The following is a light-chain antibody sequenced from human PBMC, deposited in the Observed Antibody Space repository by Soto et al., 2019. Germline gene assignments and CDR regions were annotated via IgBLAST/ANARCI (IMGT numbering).Light chain of an antibody. Sequence: DIQMTQSPSSVSASVGDRVTITCRANRDLSGWLAWYQQKPGKAPKLLISAASSLQSGVPSRFSGSGSGTDFTLTIRSLQPEDFATYYCQQPISFPITFGQGTRLEIK. V-gene: IGKV1D-12*01. CDR2: AAS. J-gene: IGKJ5*01. CDR1: RDLSGW. CDR3: QQPISFPIT.